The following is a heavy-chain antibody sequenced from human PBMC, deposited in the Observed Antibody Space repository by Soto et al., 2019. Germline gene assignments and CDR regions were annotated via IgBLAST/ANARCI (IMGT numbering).Heavy chain of an antibody. V-gene: IGHV4-31*03. Sequence: SETLSLTCTVSGGSISSGGYYWSWIRQHPGKGLEWIGYIYYSGSTYYNPSLKSRVTISVDTSKNQFSLKLSSVTAADTAVYYCARYCSSTSCYKSLGPAFDIWGQGTMVTV. J-gene: IGHJ3*02. CDR1: GGSISSGGYY. CDR3: ARYCSSTSCYKSLGPAFDI. D-gene: IGHD2-2*02. CDR2: IYYSGST.